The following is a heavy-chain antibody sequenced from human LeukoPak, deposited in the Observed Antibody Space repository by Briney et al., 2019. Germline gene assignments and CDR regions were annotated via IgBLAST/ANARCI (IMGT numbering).Heavy chain of an antibody. D-gene: IGHD3-22*01. CDR3: ARVRYYYDSSLVDY. J-gene: IGHJ4*02. CDR1: GFTFSSYS. CDR2: ISSSSSYI. Sequence: PGGSLRLSCAASGFTFSSYSMNWVRQAPGKGLGWVSSISSSSSYIYYADSVKGRFTISRDNAKNSLYLQMNSLRAEDTAVYYCARVRYYYDSSLVDYWGQGTLVTVSS. V-gene: IGHV3-21*01.